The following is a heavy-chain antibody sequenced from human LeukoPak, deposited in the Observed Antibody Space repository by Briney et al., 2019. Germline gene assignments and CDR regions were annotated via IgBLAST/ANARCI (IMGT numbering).Heavy chain of an antibody. CDR2: IYYSGST. CDR1: GGSISSYY. V-gene: IGHV4-59*01. Sequence: KPSETLSLTXTVSGGSISSYYWSWIRQPPGKGLEWNGYIYYSGSTNYNPSLKSRVTISVDTSKNQFSLKLSSVTAADTAVYYCAGLDVVVPAAIGFDWFDPWGQGTLVTVSS. D-gene: IGHD2-2*02. J-gene: IGHJ5*02. CDR3: AGLDVVVPAAIGFDWFDP.